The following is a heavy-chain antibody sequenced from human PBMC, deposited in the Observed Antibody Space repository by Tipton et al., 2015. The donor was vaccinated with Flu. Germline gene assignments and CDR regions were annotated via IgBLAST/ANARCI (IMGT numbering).Heavy chain of an antibody. CDR2: IFTGGKT. J-gene: IGHJ5*02. D-gene: IGHD2-21*02. CDR3: VRDPGDSRFDA. V-gene: IGHV3-53*01. CDR1: GYPISSSTYY. Sequence: SLRLSCTVSGYPISSSTYYWGWFRQAPGKGLEWLSIIFTGGKTYYADSVRGRFIISRDISKNTVHLQMHSLRVEDTAVYYCVRDPGDSRFDAWGQGTLVTVSS.